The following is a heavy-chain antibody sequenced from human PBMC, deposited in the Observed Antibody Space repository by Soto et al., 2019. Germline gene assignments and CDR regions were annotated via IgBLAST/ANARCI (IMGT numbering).Heavy chain of an antibody. CDR2: IIPIFGTA. CDR1: GGTFSSYA. V-gene: IGHV1-69*13. J-gene: IGHJ4*02. Sequence: SVKVSCKASGGTFSSYAISWVRQAPGQGLEWMGGIIPIFGTANYAQKFQGRVTITADESTSTAYMELSSLRSEDTAVYYCARGFVDTAMVFDYSGQGTLVTVYS. CDR3: ARGFVDTAMVFDY. D-gene: IGHD5-18*01.